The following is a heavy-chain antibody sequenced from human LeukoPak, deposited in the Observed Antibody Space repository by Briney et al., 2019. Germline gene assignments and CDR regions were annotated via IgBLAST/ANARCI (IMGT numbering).Heavy chain of an antibody. V-gene: IGHV3-33*01. CDR1: GFTFSSYG. J-gene: IGHJ4*02. CDR3: ARNRAAADLDY. CDR2: LWYDGRNK. D-gene: IGHD6-13*01. Sequence: GGSLRLSCAGPGFTFSSYGMNWFRKAPGKGLEGVAVLWYDGRNKFYADSVKGRFTISGDNSKNTLYLQMNSLRAEDTAVYYCARNRAAADLDYWGQGTLVTVSS.